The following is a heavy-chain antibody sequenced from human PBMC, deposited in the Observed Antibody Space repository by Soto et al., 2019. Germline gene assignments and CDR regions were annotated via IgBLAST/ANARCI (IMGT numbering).Heavy chain of an antibody. Sequence: GGSLRLSCAASGFTFSNYAMTWVRQGPGQGLEWVAAISGSGFVTYYAASVKGRFTISRDNSKNTLYLQMDSLTAADTAIYYCASNFTQRGGMDVWGQGTTVTVSS. CDR1: GFTFSNYA. CDR2: ISGSGFVT. J-gene: IGHJ6*02. CDR3: ASNFTQRGGMDV. V-gene: IGHV3-23*01. D-gene: IGHD6-25*01.